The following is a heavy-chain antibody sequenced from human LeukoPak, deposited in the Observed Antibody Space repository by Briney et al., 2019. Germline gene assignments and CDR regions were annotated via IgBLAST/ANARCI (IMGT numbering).Heavy chain of an antibody. J-gene: IGHJ4*02. V-gene: IGHV3-30*18. D-gene: IGHD3-16*01. CDR3: AKASPSGELFDY. CDR2: ISYDGSNK. CDR1: GFTFKNYA. Sequence: GGSLRLSCVASGFTFKNYAMNWVRQAPGKGLEWVAVISYDGSNKYYADSVKGRFTISRDNSKNTLYLQMNSLRAEDTAVYYCAKASPSGELFDYWGQGTLVTVSS.